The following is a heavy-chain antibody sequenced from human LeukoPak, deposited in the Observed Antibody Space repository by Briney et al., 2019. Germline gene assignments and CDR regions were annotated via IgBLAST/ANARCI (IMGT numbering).Heavy chain of an antibody. CDR2: INPNSGGT. D-gene: IGHD6-19*01. CDR3: AREDISSGWYF. Sequence: GASVTVSCKSSGYTFTCYYMHWVRQAPGQGLEWMGWINPNSGGTNYAQKFQGRVTIASDTSISTAYMELSRLRSDDTAVYYCAREDISSGWYFGGQGTLVTVSS. J-gene: IGHJ4*02. V-gene: IGHV1-2*02. CDR1: GYTFTCYY.